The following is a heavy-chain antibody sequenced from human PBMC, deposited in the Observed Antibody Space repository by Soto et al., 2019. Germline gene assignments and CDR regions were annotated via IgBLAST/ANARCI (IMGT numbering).Heavy chain of an antibody. CDR2: INAGNGNT. D-gene: IGHD6-19*01. V-gene: IGHV1-3*01. J-gene: IGHJ6*02. Sequence: ASVKVSCKASGYTFTSYAMHWVRQAPGQRLEWMGWINAGNGNTKYSQKFQGRVTITRDTSASTAYMELSSLRSEDTAVYYCARVESDSSGWLNYYYYGMDVWGQGTTVTVSS. CDR3: ARVESDSSGWLNYYYYGMDV. CDR1: GYTFTSYA.